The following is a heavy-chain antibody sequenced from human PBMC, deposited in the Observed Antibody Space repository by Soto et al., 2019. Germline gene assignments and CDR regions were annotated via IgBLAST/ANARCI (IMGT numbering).Heavy chain of an antibody. Sequence: ASVKVSCKASGYTFTGYYMHWVRQAPGQGLEWMGWINPNSGGTNYAQKFQGRVTMTRDTSISTAYMELSRLRSDDTAVYYCARGYSSGWYSRDYCDYWGQGTLVTVSS. CDR2: INPNSGGT. CDR1: GYTFTGYY. J-gene: IGHJ4*02. V-gene: IGHV1-2*02. CDR3: ARGYSSGWYSRDYCDY. D-gene: IGHD6-19*01.